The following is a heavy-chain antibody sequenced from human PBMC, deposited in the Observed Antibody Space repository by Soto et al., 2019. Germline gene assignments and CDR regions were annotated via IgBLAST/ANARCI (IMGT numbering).Heavy chain of an antibody. J-gene: IGHJ6*03. CDR3: ARLGDYDILTGPRYYYYMDV. CDR1: GYSFTSYW. CDR2: IYPGDSDT. Sequence: PGESLKISCKGSGYSFTSYWIGWVRQMPGKGLEWMGIIYPGDSDTRYSPSFQGQVTISADKSISTAYLQWSSLKASDTAMYYCARLGDYDILTGPRYYYYMDVWGKGTTVTVSS. D-gene: IGHD3-9*01. V-gene: IGHV5-51*01.